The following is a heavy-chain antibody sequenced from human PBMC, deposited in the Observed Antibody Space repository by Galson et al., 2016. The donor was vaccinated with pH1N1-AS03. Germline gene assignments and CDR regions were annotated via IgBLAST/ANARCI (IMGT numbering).Heavy chain of an antibody. D-gene: IGHD2-2*01. Sequence: SLRLSCAASGFTFSGYSMNWFRQAPGKGLEWVSSISRSSTYIYHADSVKGRFTISRDNAKNSLFLQMHSLRAEDTAVYYCARTFPGRVVVVAAAMQEGPDYWGQGTLVTVSS. CDR1: GFTFSGYS. CDR3: ARTFPGRVVVVAAAMQEGPDY. V-gene: IGHV3-21*03. J-gene: IGHJ4*02. CDR2: ISRSSTYI.